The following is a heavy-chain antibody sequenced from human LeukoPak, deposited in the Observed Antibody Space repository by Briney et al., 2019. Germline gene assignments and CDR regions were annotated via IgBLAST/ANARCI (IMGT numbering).Heavy chain of an antibody. J-gene: IGHJ4*02. CDR3: XXXXXXCXXXXXXXXXYXFDY. Sequence: PGGSLRLSCAASGFTFSTYGMHWVRQAPGKGLEWVAVIWYDGSNRNYADSVKGRFTISRDNSKNTLYLQMNSLRAEDTAVYYXXXXXXXCXXXXXXXXXYXFDYWGQGTLVTVSS. D-gene: IGHD2-15*01. V-gene: IGHV3-33*08. CDR1: GFTFSTYG. CDR2: IWYDGSNR.